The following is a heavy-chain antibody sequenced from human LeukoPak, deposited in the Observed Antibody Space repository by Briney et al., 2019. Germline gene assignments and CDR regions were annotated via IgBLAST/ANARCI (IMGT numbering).Heavy chain of an antibody. J-gene: IGHJ4*02. CDR2: INPNSGGT. Sequence: ASVKVSCKASGYTFTGYYMHWVRQAPGQGLEWMGWINPNSGGTNYAQKFQGRVTMTRDTSISTAYMELSRLRSDDTAVYYCARDLGKGSYADQLDYWGQGTLVTVSS. D-gene: IGHD3-16*01. V-gene: IGHV1-2*02. CDR3: ARDLGKGSYADQLDY. CDR1: GYTFTGYY.